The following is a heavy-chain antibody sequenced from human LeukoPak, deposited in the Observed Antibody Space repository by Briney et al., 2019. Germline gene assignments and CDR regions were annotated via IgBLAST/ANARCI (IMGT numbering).Heavy chain of an antibody. D-gene: IGHD7-27*01. Sequence: SETLSLTCTVSGGSISSYYWSWIRQPPGKGLEWIGYIYYSGSTNYNPSLKSRVTISVDTSKNQFSLKLSSVTAADTAVYYCAISWALGWFDHWGQGTLVTVSS. J-gene: IGHJ5*02. V-gene: IGHV4-59*12. CDR1: GGSISSYY. CDR2: IYYSGST. CDR3: AISWALGWFDH.